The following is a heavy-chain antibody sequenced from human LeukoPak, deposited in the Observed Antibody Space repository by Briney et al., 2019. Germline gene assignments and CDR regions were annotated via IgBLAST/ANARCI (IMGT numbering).Heavy chain of an antibody. V-gene: IGHV4-39*01. D-gene: IGHD5-18*01. CDR1: GGSISSSSYY. CDR2: IYYSGST. J-gene: IGHJ4*02. CDR3: ATAMAFDY. Sequence: SETLSLTCTVAGGSISSSSYYWGWIRQPPGKGLEWIGSIYYSGSTYYNPSLKSPVPISVDTSKNQFSLKLCSVTAADTAVYYCATAMAFDYWGQGTLVPVSS.